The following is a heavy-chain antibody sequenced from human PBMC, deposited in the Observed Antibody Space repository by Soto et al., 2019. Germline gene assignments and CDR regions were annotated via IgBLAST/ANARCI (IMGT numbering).Heavy chain of an antibody. CDR3: ARTRPTTVVTNYWYFDL. D-gene: IGHD4-17*01. CDR2: IYYSGST. CDR1: GGSISSYY. J-gene: IGHJ2*01. Sequence: QVQLQESGPGLVKPSETLSLTCTVSGGSISSYYWSWIRQPPGKGLEWIGYIYYSGSTNYNPSLKSRVTISVDTSKNQFSLKLSSVTAADTAVYYCARTRPTTVVTNYWYFDLWGRGTLVTVSS. V-gene: IGHV4-59*08.